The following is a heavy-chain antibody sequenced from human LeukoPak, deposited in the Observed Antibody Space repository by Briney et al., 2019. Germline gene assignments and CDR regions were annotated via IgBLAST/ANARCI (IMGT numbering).Heavy chain of an antibody. J-gene: IGHJ4*02. V-gene: IGHV3-23*01. Sequence: GGSLRLSCAASGLTFSSYAMSWVRQAPGKGLEWVSAISGSGGSTYYADSVKGRFTISRDNSKNTLYLQMNSLRAEDTAVYYCAKSRADSTYYYDSSGLYWGQGTLVTVSS. CDR3: AKSRADSTYYYDSSGLY. D-gene: IGHD3-22*01. CDR1: GLTFSSYA. CDR2: ISGSGGST.